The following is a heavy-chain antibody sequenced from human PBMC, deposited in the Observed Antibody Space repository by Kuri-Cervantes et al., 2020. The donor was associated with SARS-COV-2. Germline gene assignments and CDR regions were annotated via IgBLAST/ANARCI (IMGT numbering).Heavy chain of an antibody. V-gene: IGHV1-46*01. CDR3: ARTRIAAAGTDAFDI. D-gene: IGHD6-13*01. J-gene: IGHJ3*02. CDR2: INPSGGST. CDR1: GYTFTSYY. Sequence: ASVKVSCKASGYTFTSYYMHWVRQAPGQGLEWMGIINPSGGSTSYAQKFQGRVTMTRDTSTSTVYVELSSLRSEDTAVYYCARTRIAAAGTDAFDIWGQGTMVTVSS.